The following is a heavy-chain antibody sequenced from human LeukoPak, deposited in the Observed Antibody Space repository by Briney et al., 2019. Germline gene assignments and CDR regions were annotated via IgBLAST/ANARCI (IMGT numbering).Heavy chain of an antibody. D-gene: IGHD6-13*01. V-gene: IGHV1-69*04. CDR2: IIPILGIA. CDR1: GGTFSSYA. J-gene: IGHJ6*02. Sequence: SVKVSCKASGGTFSSYAISWVRLAPGQGLEWMGRIIPILGIANYAQKFQGRVTITADKSTSTAYMELSSLRSEDTAVYYCARDLKAAASPYYYYYYGMDVWGQGTTVTVSS. CDR3: ARDLKAAASPYYYYYYGMDV.